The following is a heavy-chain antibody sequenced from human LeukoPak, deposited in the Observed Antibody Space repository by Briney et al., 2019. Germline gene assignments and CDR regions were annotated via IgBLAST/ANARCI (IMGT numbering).Heavy chain of an antibody. CDR3: ARDFGQWQLNGGYYFDY. Sequence: PGGSLRLSCAASGFTFSSYSMNWVRQAPGKGLDWVAYISRGGRTVDYADSVKGRFTISRDSAKNARYLQMKSLRAEDTAVYYCARDFGQWQLNGGYYFDYWGQGTLVTVSS. CDR1: GFTFSSYS. V-gene: IGHV3-48*04. CDR2: ISRGGRTV. J-gene: IGHJ4*02. D-gene: IGHD1-26*01.